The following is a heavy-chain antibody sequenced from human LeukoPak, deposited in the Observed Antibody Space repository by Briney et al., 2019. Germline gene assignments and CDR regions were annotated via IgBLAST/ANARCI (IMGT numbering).Heavy chain of an antibody. CDR1: GGSISSGGYY. V-gene: IGHV4-31*03. CDR3: ARTRGYSGYEDFDY. Sequence: SQTLSLTCTVSGGSISSGGYYWSWIRQHPGKGLEWIGYIYYSGSTYYNPSLKSRATISVDTSKSQFSLKLSSVTAADTAVYYCARTRGYSGYEDFDYWGQGTLVTVSS. CDR2: IYYSGST. D-gene: IGHD5-12*01. J-gene: IGHJ4*02.